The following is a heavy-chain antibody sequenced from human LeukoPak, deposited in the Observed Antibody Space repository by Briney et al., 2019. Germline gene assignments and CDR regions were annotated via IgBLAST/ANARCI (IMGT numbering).Heavy chain of an antibody. CDR1: GDSVSSNSAA. V-gene: IGHV6-1*01. CDR3: ARGGTGHIVHIATAGLERDRSVFDP. Sequence: SQTLSLTCAISGDSVSSNSAAWNWIRQSPSRGLEWLGRTYYRSKWYNDYAVSVTSRITINPDTSKNQFSLQLNSVTPEDTAVYYCARGGTGHIVHIATAGLERDRSVFDPWGQGTLVTVSS. D-gene: IGHD6-13*01. CDR2: TYYRSKWYN. J-gene: IGHJ5*02.